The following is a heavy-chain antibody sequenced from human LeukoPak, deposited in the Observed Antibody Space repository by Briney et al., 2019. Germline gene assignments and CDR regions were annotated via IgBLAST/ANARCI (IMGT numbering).Heavy chain of an antibody. Sequence: AGSLRLSCATSAFTFTNYWMRWVRQAPGKGLEWVAKIKEDGSEKIYVDSVKGRFTISRDNAENAVHLETNSLRAEDTAVYYCTRMYLYESSGYRPSDYWGQGTLVTVSS. CDR3: TRMYLYESSGYRPSDY. J-gene: IGHJ4*02. CDR2: IKEDGSEK. D-gene: IGHD3-22*01. V-gene: IGHV3-7*01. CDR1: AFTFTNYW.